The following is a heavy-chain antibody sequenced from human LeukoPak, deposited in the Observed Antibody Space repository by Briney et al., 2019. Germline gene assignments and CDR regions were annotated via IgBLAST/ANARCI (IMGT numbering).Heavy chain of an antibody. CDR2: ISDDGSNT. D-gene: IGHD3-16*02. V-gene: IGHV3-23*01. Sequence: GGSLRLSCAAPEFTFSTYGMSWVRQAPGKGLEWVSAISDDGSNTYYADSVKGRFTISRDNSKNTLYLQMNSLTAEDTAVYYCAKVRYDYVWGSYRDNWFDPWGQGTLVTVSS. J-gene: IGHJ5*02. CDR3: AKVRYDYVWGSYRDNWFDP. CDR1: EFTFSTYG.